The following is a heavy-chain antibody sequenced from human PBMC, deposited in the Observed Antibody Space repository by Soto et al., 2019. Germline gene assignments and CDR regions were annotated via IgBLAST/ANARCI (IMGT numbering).Heavy chain of an antibody. V-gene: IGHV4-4*07. CDR2: VSSSGNT. CDR3: ARADYEILTGSYAMDV. Sequence: QVQLQESGPGLVKPSETLSLTCTVSGDSLGNYYWFWNRQPVGKGLEWIGRVSSSGNTNANPTLISRATMSIDTSKNQFALRLRSVTAADTAVYYCARADYEILTGSYAMDVWGQGTTVTVSS. D-gene: IGHD3-9*01. CDR1: GDSLGNYY. J-gene: IGHJ6*02.